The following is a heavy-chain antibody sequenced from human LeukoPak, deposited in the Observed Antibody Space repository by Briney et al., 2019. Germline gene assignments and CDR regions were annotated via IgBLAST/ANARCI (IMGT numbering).Heavy chain of an antibody. CDR2: MYHSGST. CDR3: AATDYYGSAYYYHGLDV. V-gene: IGHV4-59*01. D-gene: IGHD3-10*01. CDR1: GGSISSYY. J-gene: IGHJ6*02. Sequence: PSETLSLTCSVSGGSISSYYWTWIRQSPGKGLEWIGYMYHSGSTNYNPFLKSRVTISGDTSKNQCSLKVSSVTAADTAVYYCAATDYYGSAYYYHGLDVWGQGTTVTVSS.